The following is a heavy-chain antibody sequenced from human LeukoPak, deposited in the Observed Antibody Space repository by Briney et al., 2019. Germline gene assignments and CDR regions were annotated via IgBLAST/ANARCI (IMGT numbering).Heavy chain of an antibody. Sequence: SETLSLTCTVSGGSISSGGYYWSWIRQHPGKGLEWIGYIYYSGSTYYNPSLKSRVTISVDTSKNQFSLKLSSVTAADTAVYYCARCSGYEMQVDYWGQGTLVTVSS. V-gene: IGHV4-31*03. CDR3: ARCSGYEMQVDY. J-gene: IGHJ4*02. CDR1: GGSISSGGYY. CDR2: IYYSGST. D-gene: IGHD3-22*01.